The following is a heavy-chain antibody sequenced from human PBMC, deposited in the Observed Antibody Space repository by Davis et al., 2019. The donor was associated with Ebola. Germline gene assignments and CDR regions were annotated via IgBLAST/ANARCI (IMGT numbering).Heavy chain of an antibody. CDR2: IFPGDSDT. Sequence: GESLKISCKVSGYTFTTYWIVWVRQMPGKGLECMGIIFPGDSDTRYSPSFLGQVTISADKSISTAYLQWNHLKASDTAMYYCARGLGYSGTYWVDPWGQGTLVTVSP. CDR1: GYTFTTYW. D-gene: IGHD1-26*01. V-gene: IGHV5-51*01. J-gene: IGHJ5*02. CDR3: ARGLGYSGTYWVDP.